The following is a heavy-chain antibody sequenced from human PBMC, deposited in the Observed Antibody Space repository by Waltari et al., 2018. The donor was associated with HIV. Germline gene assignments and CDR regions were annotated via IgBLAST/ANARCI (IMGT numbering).Heavy chain of an antibody. D-gene: IGHD6-19*01. J-gene: IGHJ1*01. CDR3: VRHAAEFRPDFGWILAGVFEP. V-gene: IGHV4-39*01. CDR2: ALYTRRPDLFTGQF. Sequence: QVQLQESGPGFVKPSETLSLICNVSGGSIASSDSFWGWFRPPPELNREWVGSALYTRRPDLFTGQFFAKSSLKSRVALSVDTSKNQVSLRLTSVTAADTGLYYCVRHAAEFRPDFGWILAGVFEPWGLGTQVIVS. CDR1: GGSIASSDSF.